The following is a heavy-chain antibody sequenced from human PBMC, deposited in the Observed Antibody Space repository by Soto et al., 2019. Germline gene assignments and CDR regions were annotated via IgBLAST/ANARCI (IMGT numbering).Heavy chain of an antibody. V-gene: IGHV1-3*01. J-gene: IGHJ5*02. D-gene: IGHD1-7*01. CDR3: ARDMGYNWNLPGYNWFDP. CDR2: INAGNGNT. CDR1: GYTFTSYA. Sequence: ASVKVSCKASGYTFTSYAMHWVRQAPGQRLEWMGWINAGNGNTKYSQKFQGRVTITRDTSASTAYMELSSLRSEDTAVYYCARDMGYNWNLPGYNWFDPWGQGTLVTVS.